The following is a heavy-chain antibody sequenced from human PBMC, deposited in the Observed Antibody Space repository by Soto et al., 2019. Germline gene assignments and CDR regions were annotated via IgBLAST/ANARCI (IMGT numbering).Heavy chain of an antibody. CDR1: GFSLSTSGVG. Sequence: QITLKESGPTLVKPTQTLTLTCTFSGFSLSTSGVGVGWIRQPQGKALEWLALIYWDDDKRYSPSLRSRLTSTKDTSQNELVLTVTNMDPVEAATFYCIQSRCGRDFLQSYASHYYYGMDVWGQGTTVTVSS. CDR2: IYWDDDK. V-gene: IGHV2-5*02. CDR3: IQSRCGRDFLQSYASHYYYGMDV. D-gene: IGHD2-21*02. J-gene: IGHJ6*02.